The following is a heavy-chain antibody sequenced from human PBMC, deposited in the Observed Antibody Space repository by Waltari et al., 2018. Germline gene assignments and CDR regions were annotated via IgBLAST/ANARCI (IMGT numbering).Heavy chain of an antibody. J-gene: IGHJ4*02. CDR2: NSPIVGIA. Sequence: QVQLVQSGAEVTKPGSSVKVSCKASGGTFSSYTISWVRQAPGQGLGWMGRNSPIVGIANNGQKVKGRVTITADKSTSTAYMERGSLRCEDTAVYYCARDQADVDTAMGILDYWGQGTLVTVSA. V-gene: IGHV1-69*08. CDR3: ARDQADVDTAMGILDY. D-gene: IGHD5-18*01. CDR1: GGTFSSYT.